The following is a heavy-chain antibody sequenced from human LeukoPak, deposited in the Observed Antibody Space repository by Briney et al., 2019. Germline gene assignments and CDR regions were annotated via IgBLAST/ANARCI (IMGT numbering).Heavy chain of an antibody. CDR1: GFTFSSYW. CDR3: ARDKEGDYGDYHDAFDI. CDR2: IKQDGSEK. Sequence: PGGSLRLSCAASGFTFSSYWMSWVRQAPGKGLEWVADIKQDGSEKYYVDSVKGRFTISRDNAKNSLYLQMNSLRAEDTAVYYCARDKEGDYGDYHDAFDIWGQGTMVTVSS. J-gene: IGHJ3*02. D-gene: IGHD4-17*01. V-gene: IGHV3-7*01.